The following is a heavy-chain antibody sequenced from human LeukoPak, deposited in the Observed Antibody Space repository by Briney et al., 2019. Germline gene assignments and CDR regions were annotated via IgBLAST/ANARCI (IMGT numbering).Heavy chain of an antibody. V-gene: IGHV3-7*01. CDR3: TRDGRDGYIDY. Sequence: GGALRLSCAASGFTFSSYWMSWVRQAAGKGLEWVDNIKEDGSKKYYVVSVKCRFTIPRDNAQNSLYLQMNSLRADDTAVYYWTRDGRDGYIDYWGQGTLVTVSS. D-gene: IGHD5-24*01. J-gene: IGHJ4*02. CDR2: IKEDGSKK. CDR1: GFTFSSYW.